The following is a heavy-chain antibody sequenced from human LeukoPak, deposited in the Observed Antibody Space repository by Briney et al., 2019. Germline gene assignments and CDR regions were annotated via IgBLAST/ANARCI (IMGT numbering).Heavy chain of an antibody. CDR1: GGSISSYY. CDR3: ARAPQWASLGSFDY. Sequence: SETLSLTCTVSGGSISSYYWSWIRQPPGKGLEWIGHIYHSGSTYYNPSLESRVTISVDTSKNQFSLRLSSVTAADTAVYFCARAPQWASLGSFDYWGQGTLVTVSS. V-gene: IGHV4-59*01. CDR2: IYHSGST. D-gene: IGHD1-26*01. J-gene: IGHJ4*02.